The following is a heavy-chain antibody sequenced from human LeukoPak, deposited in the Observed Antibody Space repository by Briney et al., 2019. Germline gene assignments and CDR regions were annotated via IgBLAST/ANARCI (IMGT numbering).Heavy chain of an antibody. CDR1: GGSFTGYY. D-gene: IGHD3-9*01. V-gene: IGHV4-34*01. J-gene: IGHJ4*02. Sequence: SETLSLTCAVHGGSFTGYYWSWIRQPPGKGLEWIGEIKQSGSTNYNPSLKSRVTISLDTSKNQFPLKVKSVTAAGTAVYYCARGPYVLRYFDRLSFFDNWGQGVLVTVSS. CDR2: IKQSGST. CDR3: ARGPYVLRYFDRLSFFDN.